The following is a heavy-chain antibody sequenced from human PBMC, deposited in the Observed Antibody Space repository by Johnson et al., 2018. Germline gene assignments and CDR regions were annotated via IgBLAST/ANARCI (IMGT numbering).Heavy chain of an antibody. CDR2: VNPGGGTT. V-gene: IGHV1-46*01. CDR3: ARHYRPTNGGYDAFDI. J-gene: IGHJ3*02. D-gene: IGHD3-16*02. Sequence: QVQLVQSGAEVKKPGASVKVSCKASGYTFTSYDIHWVRQAPGQGLEWMGIVNPGGGTTSYAQKFQGRVTMTRDTSTSTVYMELSSLGSEDTAFDYCARHYRPTNGGYDAFDIWGQGTMVTVSS. CDR1: GYTFTSYD.